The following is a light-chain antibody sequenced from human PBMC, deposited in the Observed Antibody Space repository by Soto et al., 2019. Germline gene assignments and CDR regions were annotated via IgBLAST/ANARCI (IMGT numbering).Light chain of an antibody. J-gene: IGKJ2*01. CDR1: QDISNY. CDR2: DAS. CDR3: QQYDNLRYT. Sequence: DIQMTQSPSSLSASVGDRVTITCQASQDISNYLNWYQQKPGKAPKLLIYDASNLETGVPSRFIGSGSGTDFTFTISSLQPEDIATYYWQQYDNLRYTFGQGTKLEI. V-gene: IGKV1-33*01.